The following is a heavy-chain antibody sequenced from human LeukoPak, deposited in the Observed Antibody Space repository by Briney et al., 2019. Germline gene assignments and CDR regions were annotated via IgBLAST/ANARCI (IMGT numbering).Heavy chain of an antibody. V-gene: IGHV4-4*07. Sequence: SETLSLTCTVSGGSISSYYWSWIRQPAGKGLEWVGHIYVSGSTKYNPSLQSRVSISLDTSKNQFSLTLTSVTAADTAVYYCARDPAPISGSFFNNYGMDVWGQGTTVTVSS. J-gene: IGHJ6*02. CDR3: ARDPAPISGSFFNNYGMDV. CDR1: GGSISSYY. D-gene: IGHD1-26*01. CDR2: IYVSGST.